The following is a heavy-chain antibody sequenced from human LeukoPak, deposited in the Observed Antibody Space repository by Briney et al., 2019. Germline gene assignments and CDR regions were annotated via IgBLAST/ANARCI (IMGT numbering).Heavy chain of an antibody. CDR1: GGSISSGGYS. CDR2: IYHSGST. CDR3: ARAPGNAWWYFDL. V-gene: IGHV4-30-2*01. D-gene: IGHD1-1*01. Sequence: SQTLSLTCAVSGGSISSGGYSWSWIRQPPGKGLEWIGYIYHSGSTYYNPSLKSRVTISEDRSKNQFSLKLSSVTAADTAVYYCARAPGNAWWYFDLWGRGTLVTVSS. J-gene: IGHJ2*01.